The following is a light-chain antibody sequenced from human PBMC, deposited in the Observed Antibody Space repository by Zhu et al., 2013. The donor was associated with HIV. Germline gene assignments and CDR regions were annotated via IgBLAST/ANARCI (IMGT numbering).Light chain of an antibody. CDR1: SGHSRDA. J-gene: IGLJ3*02. CDR3: ETWDTNVRV. V-gene: IGLV4-60*03. Sequence: QPVLTQSSSASAPLGSSVKLTCTLSSGHSRDAIAWHQQQPGKAPRFLMKLEGSGSYNRGSGVPDRFSGSSSVADRYLTISNVQSEDEADYYCETWDTNVRVFGGGTKLTVL. CDR2: LEGSGSY.